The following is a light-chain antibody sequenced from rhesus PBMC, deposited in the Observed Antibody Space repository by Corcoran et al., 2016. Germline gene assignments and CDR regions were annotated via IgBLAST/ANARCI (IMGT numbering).Light chain of an antibody. J-gene: IGKJ3*01. CDR3: LQGYSTPFT. CDR1: QGISDY. CDR2: AAS. V-gene: IGKV1-36*02. Sequence: DIQMTQSPSSLSASVGDRVTITCRASQGISDYLSWYQQKPGNAPKRLIYAASSLESGVPSRFSGRGSGTAFTLTISSLQPEDFAAYYCLQGYSTPFTFGPGTKLDIK.